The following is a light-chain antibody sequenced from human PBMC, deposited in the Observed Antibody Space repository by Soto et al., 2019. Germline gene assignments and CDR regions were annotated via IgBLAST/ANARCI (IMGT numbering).Light chain of an antibody. CDR3: GTWDSRLSAVV. Sequence: QSVLTQPPSVSAAPGQKVTISCSGSSSNIGNNYVSWYQQLPGTAPKLLIYDNNKRPSGIPDRFSGSKSGTSATLGITGLPTGDEADYYCGTWDSRLSAVVFGGGTKVTVL. CDR1: SSNIGNNY. V-gene: IGLV1-51*01. J-gene: IGLJ2*01. CDR2: DNN.